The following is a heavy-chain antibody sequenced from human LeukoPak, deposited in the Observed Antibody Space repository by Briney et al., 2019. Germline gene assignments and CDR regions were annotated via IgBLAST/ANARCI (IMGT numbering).Heavy chain of an antibody. CDR3: ARDYYDSSNMGPDY. CDR2: ISSSSSYI. D-gene: IGHD3-22*01. CDR1: GFTFSDYY. J-gene: IGHJ4*02. V-gene: IGHV3-11*06. Sequence: GGSLRLSCAASGFTFSDYYMSWIRQAPGKGLEWVSSISSSSSYIYYADSVKGRFTISRDNAKNSLYLQMNSLRAEDTAVYYCARDYYDSSNMGPDYWGQGTLVTVSS.